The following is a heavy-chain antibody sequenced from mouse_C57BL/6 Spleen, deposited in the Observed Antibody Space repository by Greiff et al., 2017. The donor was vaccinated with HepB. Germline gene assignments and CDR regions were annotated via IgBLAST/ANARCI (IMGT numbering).Heavy chain of an antibody. Sequence: QVHVKQSGAELVMPGASVKLSCKASGYTFTSYWMHWVKQRPGQGLEWIGEIDPSDSYTNYNQKFKGKSTLTVDKSSSTAYMQLSSLTSEDSAVYYWAKGDYYGSSYCAMDYWGQGTSVTVSS. D-gene: IGHD1-1*01. CDR3: AKGDYYGSSYCAMDY. CDR1: GYTFTSYW. CDR2: IDPSDSYT. J-gene: IGHJ4*01. V-gene: IGHV1-69*01.